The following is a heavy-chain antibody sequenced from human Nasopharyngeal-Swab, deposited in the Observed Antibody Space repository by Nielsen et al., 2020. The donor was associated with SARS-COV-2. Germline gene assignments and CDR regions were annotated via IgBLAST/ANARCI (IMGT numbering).Heavy chain of an antibody. D-gene: IGHD5-12*01. CDR3: AKDVRLRGYYYAMDV. Sequence: LSLTCAASGFTFSSYWMSWVRQAPGKGLEWVANIKQDGSEKYYVDSVMGRSTISRDNAKNSLYLQMNSLRAEDTALYYCAKDVRLRGYYYAMDVWGQGTTVTVSS. V-gene: IGHV3-7*03. CDR2: IKQDGSEK. J-gene: IGHJ6*02. CDR1: GFTFSSYW.